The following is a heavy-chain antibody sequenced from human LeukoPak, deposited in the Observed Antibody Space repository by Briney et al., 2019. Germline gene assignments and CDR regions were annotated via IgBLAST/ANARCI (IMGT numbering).Heavy chain of an antibody. CDR3: ASPFPPVGYGSSGYYSLRGLGFVY. D-gene: IGHD3-22*01. CDR1: GGSFSGYY. V-gene: IGHV4-34*01. J-gene: IGHJ4*01. Sequence: PSETLSRTCAVYGGSFSGYYWSWIRQPPGKGLEWIGEINHSGSTNYNPSLKSRVTISVDTSKNQFSLKLSSVTAADTAVYYCASPFPPVGYGSSGYYSLRGLGFVYWGQEPWSPSPQ. CDR2: INHSGST.